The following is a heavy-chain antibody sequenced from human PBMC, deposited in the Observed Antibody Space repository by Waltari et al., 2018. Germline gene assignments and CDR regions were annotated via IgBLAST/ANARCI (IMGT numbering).Heavy chain of an antibody. J-gene: IGHJ4*02. CDR1: GFTFSNDY. V-gene: IGHV3-74*03. Sequence: EVQLVESGGGFVQPGGSLRLSCVASGFTFSNDYMYWVRQAPGTGREGVPRLSPDGTRKTYAESVKGRFTISRDNAKNTLYLQMNSLTVEDTAVYYCARDLRPNDFWGQGTLVTVSS. CDR3: ARDLRPNDF. CDR2: LSPDGTRK.